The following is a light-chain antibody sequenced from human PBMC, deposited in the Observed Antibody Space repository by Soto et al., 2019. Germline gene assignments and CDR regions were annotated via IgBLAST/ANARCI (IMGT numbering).Light chain of an antibody. Sequence: QSVLTQPASVSGSPGQSITISCTGTSSDIGAYNYVSWYQQYPDKAPKLMIYDVSNRPSGVSNRFSGSKSGDTASLTISGLQAEDEADYYCSSYTTRSTQVFGGGTTLTVL. J-gene: IGLJ2*01. CDR2: DVS. CDR1: SSDIGAYNY. CDR3: SSYTTRSTQV. V-gene: IGLV2-14*01.